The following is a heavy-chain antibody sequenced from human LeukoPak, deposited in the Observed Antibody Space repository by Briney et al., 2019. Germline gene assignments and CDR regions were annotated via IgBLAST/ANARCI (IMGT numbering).Heavy chain of an antibody. V-gene: IGHV5-10-1*01. CDR3: ARRVNTMVRGVIFNWFDP. J-gene: IGHJ5*02. CDR2: IDPSDSYT. D-gene: IGHD3-10*01. Sequence: GESLKISCQGSGYSFTSYWISWVRQMPGKGLEWMGRIDPSDSYTNYSPSFQGHVTISADKSISTAYLQSSSLKASDTAMYYCARRVNTMVRGVIFNWFDPWGQGTLVTVSS. CDR1: GYSFTSYW.